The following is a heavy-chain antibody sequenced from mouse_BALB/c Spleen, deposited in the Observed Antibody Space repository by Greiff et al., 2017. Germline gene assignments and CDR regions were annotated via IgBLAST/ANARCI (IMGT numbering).Heavy chain of an antibody. D-gene: IGHD2-4*01. CDR2: IYPYNGGT. Sequence: VQLQQSGPELVKPGASVKISCKASGYTFTDYNMHWVKQSHGKSLEWIGYIYPYNGGTGYNQKFKSMATLTVDNSSSTAYMELRSLTSEDSAVYYCAREGIYYDYDMFAYWGQGTLVTVS. CDR3: AREGIYYDYDMFAY. V-gene: IGHV1S29*02. CDR1: GYTFTDYN. J-gene: IGHJ3*01.